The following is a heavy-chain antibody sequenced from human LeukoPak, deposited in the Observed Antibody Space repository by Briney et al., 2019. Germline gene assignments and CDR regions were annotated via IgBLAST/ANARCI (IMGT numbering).Heavy chain of an antibody. CDR2: IYSGGST. Sequence: GGSLRLSCAASGFTVSSNYMSWVRQAPGKGLEWVSVIYSGGSTYYADSVKGRFTISRDNSKNTLYLQMNSLRAEDTAVYYCARVYYDSSGYTHFDYWGQGTLVTVSS. CDR3: ARVYYDSSGYTHFDY. D-gene: IGHD3-22*01. V-gene: IGHV3-53*01. J-gene: IGHJ4*02. CDR1: GFTVSSNY.